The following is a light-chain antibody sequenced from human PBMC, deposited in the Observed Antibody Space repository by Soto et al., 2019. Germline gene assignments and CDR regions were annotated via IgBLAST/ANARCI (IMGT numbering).Light chain of an antibody. Sequence: DLPLTRSPSFLSAPAGDRFTITFRASQGISSWLAWYQQKPGRAPKLLIYAASRLQGGVPLRFSGSGSGTEFTLSISSLQPEDVATYYCQQLDSFPLTFGQGTRLEIK. V-gene: IGKV1-12*01. J-gene: IGKJ5*01. CDR3: QQLDSFPLT. CDR2: AAS. CDR1: QGISSW.